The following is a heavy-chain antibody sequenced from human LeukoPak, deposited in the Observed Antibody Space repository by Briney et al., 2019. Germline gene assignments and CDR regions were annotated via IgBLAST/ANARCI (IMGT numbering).Heavy chain of an antibody. CDR3: ARDITMIVVGGFDY. D-gene: IGHD3-22*01. Sequence: PSETLSLTCTVSGGSISSGGYYWSWIRQHPGKGLEWIGYIYYSGSTYYNPSLKSRVTISVDTSKNQFSLKLSSVTAADTAVYYCARDITMIVVGGFDYWGQGTLVTVSS. CDR2: IYYSGST. J-gene: IGHJ4*02. CDR1: GGSISSGGYY. V-gene: IGHV4-31*03.